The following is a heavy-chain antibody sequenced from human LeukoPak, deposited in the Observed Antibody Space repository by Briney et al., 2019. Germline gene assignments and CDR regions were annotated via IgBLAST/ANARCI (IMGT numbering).Heavy chain of an antibody. J-gene: IGHJ4*02. CDR3: AREYYDILTGYFYFDY. CDR2: INHSGST. D-gene: IGHD3-9*01. CDR1: GGSFSDYY. Sequence: SETLSLTCAVYGGSFSDYYWSWIRQPPGKGLEWIGEINHSGSTSYNPSLKSRVTISVDTSKNQFSLKLSSVTAADTAVYYCAREYYDILTGYFYFDYWGQGTLVTVSS. V-gene: IGHV4-34*01.